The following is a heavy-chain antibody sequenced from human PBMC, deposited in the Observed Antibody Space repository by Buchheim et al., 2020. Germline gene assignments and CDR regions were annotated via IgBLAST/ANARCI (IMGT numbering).Heavy chain of an antibody. D-gene: IGHD4-17*01. CDR3: ARGDYGDYEESGWFDP. V-gene: IGHV1-46*01. Sequence: QVQLVQSGAEVKKPGASVKVSCKASGYTFTSYYMHWVRQAPGQGLEWMGIINPSGGSTSYEQKFQGRVTMTRDASTRTDYMELSSRRSEDTAVYYCARGDYGDYEESGWFDPWGQGTL. J-gene: IGHJ5*02. CDR2: INPSGGST. CDR1: GYTFTSYY.